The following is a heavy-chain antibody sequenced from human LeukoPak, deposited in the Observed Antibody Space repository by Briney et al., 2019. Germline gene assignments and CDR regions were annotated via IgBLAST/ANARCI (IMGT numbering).Heavy chain of an antibody. V-gene: IGHV4-34*01. CDR1: GGSFSGYY. J-gene: IGHJ4*02. CDR2: INHSGST. D-gene: IGHD2-2*01. Sequence: LETLSLTCAVYGGSFSGYYWSWIRQSPGKGLEWIGEINHSGSTNYNPSLKSRVTISVDTSKNQFSLKLSSVTAADTAVYYCARGKPRPYCSSTSCSLGDYWGQGTLVTVSS. CDR3: ARGKPRPYCSSTSCSLGDY.